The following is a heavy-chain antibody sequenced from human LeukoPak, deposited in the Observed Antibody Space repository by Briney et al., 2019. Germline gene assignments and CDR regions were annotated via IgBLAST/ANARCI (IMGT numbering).Heavy chain of an antibody. Sequence: GGSLRLSCAASGFTFSSYWMTWVRQAPGKGLEWLANIREDGSIQYYLDSVRGRFTISRDNAKTSVYLQLNSLRADDTAVYYCARDVWTGVAVSDYWGQGTLVTVSS. CDR1: GFTFSSYW. CDR3: ARDVWTGVAVSDY. CDR2: IREDGSIQ. V-gene: IGHV3-7*01. D-gene: IGHD6-19*01. J-gene: IGHJ4*02.